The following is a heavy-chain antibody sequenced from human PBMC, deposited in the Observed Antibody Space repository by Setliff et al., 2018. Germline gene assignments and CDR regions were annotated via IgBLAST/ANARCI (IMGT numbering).Heavy chain of an antibody. V-gene: IGHV3-7*03. CDR2: IKEDGSEK. Sequence: PGESLKISCAASGFTFSTYWMNWVRRAPGKGLEWVANIKEDGSEKYYVDSVKGRFTVSRDNAKNSLYLQMNSLRAEATAVYYCARDFVMNTADYRGQGTLVTVSS. J-gene: IGHJ4*02. D-gene: IGHD3-3*01. CDR1: GFTFSTYW. CDR3: ARDFVMNTADY.